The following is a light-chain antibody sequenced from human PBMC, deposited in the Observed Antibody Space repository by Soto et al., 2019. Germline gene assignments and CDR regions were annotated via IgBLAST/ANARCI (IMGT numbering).Light chain of an antibody. CDR2: GAS. CDR3: QQFSGSVT. J-gene: IGKJ4*01. Sequence: PGERATLSCRASQSVTSTYLAWYQQKPGQAPRILIYGASKRQSGVPARFSGGGSGTDFTLTISSLEPEDFAVYYCQQFSGSVTFGGGTRVDI. V-gene: IGKV3-20*01. CDR1: QSVTSTY.